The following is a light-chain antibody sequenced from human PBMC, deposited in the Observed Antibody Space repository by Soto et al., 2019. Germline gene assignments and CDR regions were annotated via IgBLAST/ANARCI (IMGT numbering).Light chain of an antibody. CDR3: QQHNQWPIT. CDR1: QSVSSN. CDR2: GAS. Sequence: EKVMTKSPAALSVPPGKRATLSCRASQSVSSNLAWYQQKPGQAPRLLIYGASARATGIPARFTGSGSGTEFTLTINSLQSEDSAVYYCQQHNQWPITFGQGTRLEIK. V-gene: IGKV3-15*01. J-gene: IGKJ5*01.